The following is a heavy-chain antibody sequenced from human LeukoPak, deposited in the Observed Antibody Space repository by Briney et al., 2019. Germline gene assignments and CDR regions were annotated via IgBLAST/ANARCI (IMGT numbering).Heavy chain of an antibody. CDR3: ARGLYYYDSSGYLVGTSHQYYFDY. CDR2: INHSGST. V-gene: IGHV4-34*01. CDR1: GGSFSGYY. D-gene: IGHD3-22*01. J-gene: IGHJ4*02. Sequence: SETLSLTCAVYGGSFSGYYWSWIRQPPGKGLEWIGEINHSGSTNYNPSLKSRVTISVDTSKNQFSLKLSSVTAADTAVYYCARGLYYYDSSGYLVGTSHQYYFDYWGQGTLVTVSS.